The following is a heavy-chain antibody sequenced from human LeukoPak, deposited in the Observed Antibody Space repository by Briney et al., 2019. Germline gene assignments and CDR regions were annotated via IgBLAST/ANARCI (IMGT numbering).Heavy chain of an antibody. V-gene: IGHV3-53*01. CDR2: IYSGGST. D-gene: IGHD2-21*02. J-gene: IGHJ2*01. CDR1: GFTVSSNY. Sequence: GGSLRLSCAASGFTVSSNYMSWVRQAPGKGLEWVSVIYSGGSTYYADSVKGRFTISRANSKTTPYLQLNSMRAEDTAVYYCARGTCGGDCNPRNWYFDLWGRGTLVTVSS. CDR3: ARGTCGGDCNPRNWYFDL.